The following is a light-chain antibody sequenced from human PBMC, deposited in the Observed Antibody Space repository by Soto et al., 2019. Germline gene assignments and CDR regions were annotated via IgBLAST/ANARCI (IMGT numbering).Light chain of an antibody. J-gene: IGKJ1*01. CDR3: QQYNTYPWT. Sequence: DIQMTQSPSTLSASVGDRVTITCRASQSISSWLAWYQQKPGKAPNLLIYKASTLESGVPSSFSGSGSGTESTLTISSLQPDDFATYYCQQYNTYPWTFGQGTMVEIK. CDR1: QSISSW. CDR2: KAS. V-gene: IGKV1-5*03.